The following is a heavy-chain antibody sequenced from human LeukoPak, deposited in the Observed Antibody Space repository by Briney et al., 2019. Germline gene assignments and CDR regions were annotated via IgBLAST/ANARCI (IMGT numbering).Heavy chain of an antibody. V-gene: IGHV4-39*07. J-gene: IGHJ6*02. CDR1: GGSISSGGYY. CDR3: AARIAVAGTEYYYYGMDV. D-gene: IGHD6-19*01. Sequence: SETLSLTCTVSGGSISSGGYYWSWIRQPPGKGLEWIGEINHSGSTNYNPSLKSRVTISVDTSKNQFSLKLSSVTAADTAVYYCAARIAVAGTEYYYYGMDVWGQGTTVTVSS. CDR2: INHSGST.